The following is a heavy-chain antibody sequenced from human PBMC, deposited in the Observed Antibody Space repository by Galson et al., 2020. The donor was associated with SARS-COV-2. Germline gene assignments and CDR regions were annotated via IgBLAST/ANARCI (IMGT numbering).Heavy chain of an antibody. CDR1: GYTLTSHG. V-gene: IGHV1-18*01. Sequence: ASVTVSCKASGYTLTSHGFSWVRQAPGQGLEWKGWISGSNGNTKYAQKMQGRATVTTDTSTNTAYMELRSLTSDDTAVYYCVRDAAGTAEAGTFEYWGQGSLVAVSS. J-gene: IGHJ4*02. CDR2: ISGSNGNT. D-gene: IGHD6-13*01. CDR3: VRDAAGTAEAGTFEY.